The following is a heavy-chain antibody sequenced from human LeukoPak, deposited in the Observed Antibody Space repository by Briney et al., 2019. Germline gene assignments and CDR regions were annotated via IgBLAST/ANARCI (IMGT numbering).Heavy chain of an antibody. CDR1: GFTFSSYG. J-gene: IGHJ6*02. Sequence: SGGSLRPSCAASGFTFSSYGIHWVRQAPGKGLEWVALISYDGSNKYYAESVKGRFTISRDNSKNTLYLQMNSLRAEDTAVYYCAKDWRWETPCYGLNVWGQGTTVTVSS. D-gene: IGHD1-26*01. CDR3: AKDWRWETPCYGLNV. V-gene: IGHV3-30*18. CDR2: ISYDGSNK.